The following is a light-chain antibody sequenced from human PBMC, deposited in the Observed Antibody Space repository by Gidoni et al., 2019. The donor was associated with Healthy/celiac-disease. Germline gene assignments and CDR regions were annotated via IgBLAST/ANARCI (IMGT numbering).Light chain of an antibody. CDR1: QSISSY. CDR3: QQSYSTPRT. CDR2: AAS. V-gene: IGKV1-39*01. Sequence: QSPSSLSASVGDRVTITCRASQSISSYLNWYQQKPGKAPKLLIYAASSLQSGVPSRFSGSGSGTDFTLTISSLQPEDFATYYCQQSYSTPRTFGGGTKVEIK. J-gene: IGKJ4*01.